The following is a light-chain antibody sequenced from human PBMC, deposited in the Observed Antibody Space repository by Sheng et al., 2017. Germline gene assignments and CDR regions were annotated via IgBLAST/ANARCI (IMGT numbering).Light chain of an antibody. CDR3: QQSFYIPYD. CDR2: AAS. J-gene: IGKJ5*01. CDR1: QGIGNS. Sequence: DIQMTQSPSSLSASVGDRVTITCRASQGIGNSLAWFQQKPGKAPKSLIYAASILQSGVPSRFTGSGSGTDFTLTISGLQPEDFATYFCQQSFYIPYDFGQGTRLDIK. V-gene: IGKV1-16*01.